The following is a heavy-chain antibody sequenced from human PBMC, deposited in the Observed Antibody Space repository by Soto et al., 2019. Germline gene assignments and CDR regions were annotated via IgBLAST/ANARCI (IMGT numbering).Heavy chain of an antibody. CDR2: IIPIFGTA. CDR1: GGTFSSYA. V-gene: IGHV1-69*06. Sequence: SVKVSCKASGGTFSSYAISWVRQAPGQGLEWMGGIIPIFGTANYAQKFQGRVTITADKSTSTAYMELSSLRSEDTAVYYCASESLRDDNRTGCYHCPIDYWGQGTLVTVSS. J-gene: IGHJ4*02. CDR3: ASESLRDDNRTGCYHCPIDY. D-gene: IGHD6-19*01.